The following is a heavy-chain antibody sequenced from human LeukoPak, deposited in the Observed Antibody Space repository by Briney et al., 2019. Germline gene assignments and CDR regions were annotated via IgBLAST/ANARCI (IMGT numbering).Heavy chain of an antibody. CDR3: AKDDYYDTSGYRD. V-gene: IGHV3-30*18. CDR1: GYTFTSYY. D-gene: IGHD3-22*01. J-gene: IGHJ4*02. Sequence: SCKASGYTFTSYYMHWVRQAPGKGLEWVAVISYDVGKKYYADSVKGRFTISRDNSKNTLNLQMNSLRAEDTAVYYCAKDDYYDTSGYRDWGQGTLVTVSS. CDR2: ISYDVGKK.